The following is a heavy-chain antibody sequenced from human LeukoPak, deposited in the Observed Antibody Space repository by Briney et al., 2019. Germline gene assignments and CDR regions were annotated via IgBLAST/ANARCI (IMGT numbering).Heavy chain of an antibody. J-gene: IGHJ5*02. CDR2: INHSGST. V-gene: IGHV4-34*01. D-gene: IGHD6-19*01. CDR3: ARGRPHSSGWYLNWFDP. CDR1: GGSFSGYY. Sequence: SETLSLTCAVYGGSFSGYYWSWIRQPPGKGLEWIGEINHSGSTNYNPSLKSRVTISVDTSKNQFSLKLSSVTAADTAVYYCARGRPHSSGWYLNWFDPWGQGTLVTVSS.